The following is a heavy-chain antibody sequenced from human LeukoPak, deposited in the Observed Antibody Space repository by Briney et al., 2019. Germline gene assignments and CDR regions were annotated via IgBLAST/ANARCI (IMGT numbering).Heavy chain of an antibody. CDR3: ARDNVFRDTNWFDP. D-gene: IGHD5-18*01. CDR1: GFTFSSYE. Sequence: GGSLRLSCVASGFTFSSYEMNWVRQAPGKGLEWVSYISSGGSTIQYADSVKGRFTTSRDNAKNSLYLQMNSLRAEDTAVYYCARDNVFRDTNWFDPWGQGTLVTVSS. CDR2: ISSGGSTI. V-gene: IGHV3-48*03. J-gene: IGHJ5*02.